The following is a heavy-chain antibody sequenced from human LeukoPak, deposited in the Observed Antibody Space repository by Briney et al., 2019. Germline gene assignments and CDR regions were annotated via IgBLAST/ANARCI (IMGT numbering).Heavy chain of an antibody. CDR1: GGSISSYY. J-gene: IGHJ6*03. CDR2: IYSRVT. CDR3: ARGVLLWFGERTSLRYYMDV. V-gene: IGHV4-4*07. Sequence: PSETLSLTCTVSGGSISSYYLSWLRQPAGKGLEWIGRIYSRVTTYNPSLKSRVTMSADTSRNHVSLTLNSVTAADTAVYYCARGVLLWFGERTSLRYYMDVWGKGTTVTVSS. D-gene: IGHD3-10*01.